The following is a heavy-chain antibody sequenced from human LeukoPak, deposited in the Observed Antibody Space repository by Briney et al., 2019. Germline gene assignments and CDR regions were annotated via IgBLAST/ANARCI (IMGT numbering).Heavy chain of an antibody. CDR2: ISSSSTI. D-gene: IGHD4-11*01. J-gene: IGHJ4*02. V-gene: IGHV3-48*01. CDR1: GFTFSSYS. CDR3: AKDRGYSTPYYFDY. Sequence: PGGSLRLSCAASGFTFSSYSMNWVRQAPGKGLEWVSYISSSSTIYYADSVKGRFTISRDNSKNTLYLQMNSLRAEDTAVYYCAKDRGYSTPYYFDYWGQGTLVTVSS.